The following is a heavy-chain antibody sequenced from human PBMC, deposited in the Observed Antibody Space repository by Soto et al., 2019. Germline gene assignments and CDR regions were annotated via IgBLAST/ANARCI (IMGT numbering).Heavy chain of an antibody. CDR1: GFTFSSYG. V-gene: IGHV3-30*18. CDR3: AKDRPGYYGMDV. J-gene: IGHJ6*02. CDR2: ISYDGSNK. Sequence: GGSLRLSCAASGFTFSSYGMHWVRQAPGKGLEWVAVISYDGSNKYYADSVKGRFTISRDNSKNTPYLQMNSLRAEDTAVYYCAKDRPGYYGMDVWGQGTTVTVSS. D-gene: IGHD3-10*01.